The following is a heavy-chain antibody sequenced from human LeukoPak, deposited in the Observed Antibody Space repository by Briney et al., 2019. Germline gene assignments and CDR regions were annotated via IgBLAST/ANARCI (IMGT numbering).Heavy chain of an antibody. D-gene: IGHD2-2*01. Sequence: PSETLSLTCTVSGGYISSFYWSWIRQPPGKGLEWIGYIYYSGSSNYNPSLKSRVTISVDTSKNQFSLTLSSVTAADTAVYYCARVARCTSCFDVDYWGQGTLVTVSS. J-gene: IGHJ4*02. V-gene: IGHV4-59*08. CDR2: IYYSGSS. CDR3: ARVARCTSCFDVDY. CDR1: GGYISSFY.